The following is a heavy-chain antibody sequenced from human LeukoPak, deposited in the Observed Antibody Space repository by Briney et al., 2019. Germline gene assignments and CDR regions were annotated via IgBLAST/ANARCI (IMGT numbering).Heavy chain of an antibody. J-gene: IGHJ4*02. CDR3: ASQGGSYISSWGY. Sequence: SETLSLTCAVYGGSFSGYYWSWIRQPPGKGLEWIGEINHSGSTNYNPSLKSRVTISVDTSKNQFSLKLSSVTAADTAVYYCASQGGSYISSWGYWGQGTLVTVSS. CDR2: INHSGST. D-gene: IGHD6-13*01. V-gene: IGHV4-34*01. CDR1: GGSFSGYY.